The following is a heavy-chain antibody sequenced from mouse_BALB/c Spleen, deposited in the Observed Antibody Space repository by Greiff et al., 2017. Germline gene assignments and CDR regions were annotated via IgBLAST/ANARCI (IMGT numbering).Heavy chain of an antibody. D-gene: IGHD3-1*01. Sequence: VQLQQSGAELMKPGASVKISCKATGYTFSSYWIEWVKQRPGHGLEWIGEILPGSGSTNYNEKFKGKATFTADTSSNTAYMQLSSLTSEDSAVYYCARATARAGGFAYWGQGTLVTVSA. CDR3: ARATARAGGFAY. CDR2: ILPGSGST. CDR1: GYTFSSYW. V-gene: IGHV1-9*01. J-gene: IGHJ3*01.